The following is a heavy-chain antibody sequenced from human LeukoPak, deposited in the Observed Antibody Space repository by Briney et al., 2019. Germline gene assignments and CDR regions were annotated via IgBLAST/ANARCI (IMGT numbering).Heavy chain of an antibody. CDR1: GGSISSSNW. J-gene: IGHJ3*02. D-gene: IGHD3-16*02. CDR2: IYHSGST. CDR3: ARGPPVTFGGVIVRNDAFDI. Sequence: PSGTLSLTCAVSGGSISSSNWWSWVRQPPGKGLEWIGEIYHSGSTNYNPSLKSRVTISVDKSKNQFSLKLSSVTAADTAVYYCARGPPVTFGGVIVRNDAFDIWGQGTMVTVSS. V-gene: IGHV4-4*02.